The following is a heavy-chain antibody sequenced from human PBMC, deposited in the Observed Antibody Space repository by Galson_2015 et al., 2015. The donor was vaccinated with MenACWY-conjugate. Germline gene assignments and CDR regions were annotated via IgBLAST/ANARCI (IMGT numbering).Heavy chain of an antibody. CDR1: GFTFSSYS. Sequence: SLRLSCAASGFTFSSYSMNWVRQAPGKGLEWVSYISSSSSTIYYADSAKGRFTISGDNAKNSLYLQMNSLRAEDTAVYYCARGGRGYSYGLGYWGQGTLVTVSS. CDR3: ARGGRGYSYGLGY. CDR2: ISSSSSTI. D-gene: IGHD5-18*01. J-gene: IGHJ4*02. V-gene: IGHV3-48*04.